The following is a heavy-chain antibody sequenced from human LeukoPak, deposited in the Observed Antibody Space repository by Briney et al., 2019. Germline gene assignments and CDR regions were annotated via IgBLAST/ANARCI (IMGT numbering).Heavy chain of an antibody. Sequence: GESLKISCQRSGSSFTSYWIGGVRQLHGKGLGWMGIIYPNDSDTRYSPSFHGQVTISADKSISTAYLQWSSLKASDTAMYYCARTARTSPWYFDLWGRGTLVTVSS. CDR3: ARTARTSPWYFDL. J-gene: IGHJ2*01. CDR2: IYPNDSDT. D-gene: IGHD6-6*01. V-gene: IGHV5-51*01. CDR1: GSSFTSYW.